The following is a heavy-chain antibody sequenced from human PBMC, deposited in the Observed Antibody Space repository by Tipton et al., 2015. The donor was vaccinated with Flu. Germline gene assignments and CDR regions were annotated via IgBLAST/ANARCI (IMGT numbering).Heavy chain of an antibody. CDR1: GFTFRNYW. CDR2: INGVGSST. D-gene: IGHD3-16*01. CDR3: VGGSESAGMDV. V-gene: IGHV3-74*01. J-gene: IGHJ6*02. Sequence: AASGFTFRNYWMHWVRQAPEKGLVWVSRINGVGSSTTYVDSVKGRFTIARDNAKNTLYLQMNSLRGEDTALYYCVGGSESAGMDVWGQGTAVVVSS.